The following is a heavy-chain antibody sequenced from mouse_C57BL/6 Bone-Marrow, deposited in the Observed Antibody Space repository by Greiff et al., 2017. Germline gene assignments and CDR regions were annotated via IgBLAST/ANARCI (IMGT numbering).Heavy chain of an antibody. CDR1: GYTFTSYW. D-gene: IGHD1-1*01. V-gene: IGHV1-72*01. CDR2: IDPTSGGT. CDR3: ARSYYGSSPWFAY. Sequence: QVQLQQPGAELVKPGASVKLSCKASGYTFTSYWMHWVKQRPGRGLEWIGRIDPTSGGTKYNERFTSKAPLTVDKPSSTAYMQRSSLTSEDSAVYYCARSYYGSSPWFAYWGQGTLVTVSA. J-gene: IGHJ3*01.